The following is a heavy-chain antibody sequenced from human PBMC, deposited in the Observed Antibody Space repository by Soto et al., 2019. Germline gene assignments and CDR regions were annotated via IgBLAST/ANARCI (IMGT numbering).Heavy chain of an antibody. J-gene: IGHJ6*02. V-gene: IGHV3-30*04. CDR2: TSYDGSDK. D-gene: IGHD2-2*01. CDR1: GFTFHSHA. CDR3: ARDLVSGYYYYGMDV. Sequence: QVHLVESGGGVVQPGRSLRLSCAASGFTFHSHAMHWVRQAPGKGLEWVAVTSYDGSDKYYADSVKGRFTISRDNSENTLYLHMNSLSAEDTAVYFCARDLVSGYYYYGMDVWGQGTTVTVSS.